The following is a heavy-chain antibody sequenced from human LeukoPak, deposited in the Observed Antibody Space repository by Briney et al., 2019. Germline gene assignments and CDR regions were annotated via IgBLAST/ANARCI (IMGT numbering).Heavy chain of an antibody. CDR1: GFTFSSYE. V-gene: IGHV3-48*03. Sequence: QSGGSLRLSCVASGFTFSSYEMNWVRQAPERGLEWVSYISTSGSTMYYADSVKGRFTISSDNAKKSVYLQMNSLRAEDTAVYYCARDAAIYYFDYWGQGTLVTVSS. D-gene: IGHD5-18*01. J-gene: IGHJ4*02. CDR3: ARDAAIYYFDY. CDR2: ISTSGSTM.